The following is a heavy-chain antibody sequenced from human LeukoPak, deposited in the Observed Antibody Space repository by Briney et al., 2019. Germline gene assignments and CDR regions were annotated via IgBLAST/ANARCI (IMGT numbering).Heavy chain of an antibody. CDR2: VSSSSSYI. V-gene: IGHV3-21*01. CDR1: GFTFSSYS. Sequence: GGSLRLSCAASGFTFSSYSMNWVRQAPGKGLEWVSSVSSSSSYIYYADSVKGRFTISRDNAKNSLYLQMNSLRAEDTAVYYCARELRFLEWLLFDPWGQGTLVTVSS. J-gene: IGHJ5*02. D-gene: IGHD3-3*01. CDR3: ARELRFLEWLLFDP.